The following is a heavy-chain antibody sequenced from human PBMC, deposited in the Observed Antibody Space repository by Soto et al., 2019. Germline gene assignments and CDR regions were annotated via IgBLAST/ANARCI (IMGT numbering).Heavy chain of an antibody. V-gene: IGHV3-48*01. CDR3: ARAVVSGYDLRDAFDI. CDR2: ISSSSSTI. Sequence: EVQLVESGGGLVQPGGSLRLSCAASGFTFSSYSMNWVRQAPGKGLEWVSYISSSSSTIYYADSVKGRFTISRDNAKNALYLQMNSLRAEDTAVYYCARAVVSGYDLRDAFDIWGQGTMVTVSS. D-gene: IGHD5-12*01. J-gene: IGHJ3*02. CDR1: GFTFSSYS.